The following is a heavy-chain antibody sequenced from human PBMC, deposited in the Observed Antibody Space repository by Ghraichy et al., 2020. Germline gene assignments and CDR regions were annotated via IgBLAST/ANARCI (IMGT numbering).Heavy chain of an antibody. V-gene: IGHV3-7*01. J-gene: IGHJ4*02. CDR2: IKQDGSEK. CDR1: GFTFSTYW. D-gene: IGHD4-17*01. CDR3: ASHYYGAEFLGYGY. Sequence: GGSLRLSCAASGFTFSTYWMSWVRQAPGRGLEWVANIKQDGSEKYYVDSVKGRFTISRDNAKKSLYLQMNSLRAEDTAVYYCASHYYGAEFLGYGYWGQGTLVAVSS.